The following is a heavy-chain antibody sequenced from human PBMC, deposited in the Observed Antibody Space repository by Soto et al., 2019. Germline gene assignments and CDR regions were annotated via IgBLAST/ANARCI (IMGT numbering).Heavy chain of an antibody. CDR3: ARLIGNSWLDS. Sequence: QVQLQQSGPGLVKPSQTLSLTCAISGDSVSTNTATWDWIRQSPSRRLEWLGRTYYRYKWENDYAVSMKGRITNNPNTSNNQFSLQLNSVTPDDTAVYYCARLIGNSWLDSWGQGTLGTVSS. CDR2: TYYRYKWEN. J-gene: IGHJ5*01. CDR1: GDSVSTNTAT. V-gene: IGHV6-1*01. D-gene: IGHD3-16*01.